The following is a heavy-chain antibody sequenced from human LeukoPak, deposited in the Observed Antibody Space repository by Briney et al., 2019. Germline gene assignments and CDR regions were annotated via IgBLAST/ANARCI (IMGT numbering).Heavy chain of an antibody. CDR2: IYYSGST. CDR1: GGSFSGYY. J-gene: IGHJ4*02. D-gene: IGHD6-13*01. Sequence: PSETLSLTCAVYGGSFSGYYWSWIRQPPGKGLEWIGYIYYSGSTNYNPSLKSRVTISVDTSKNQFSLKLSSVTAADTAVYYCARVVAAAADYWGQGTLVTVSS. CDR3: ARVVAAAADY. V-gene: IGHV4-59*01.